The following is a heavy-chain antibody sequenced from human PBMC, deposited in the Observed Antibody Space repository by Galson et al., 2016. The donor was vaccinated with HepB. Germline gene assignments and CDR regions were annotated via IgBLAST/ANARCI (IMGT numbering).Heavy chain of an antibody. J-gene: IGHJ4*02. D-gene: IGHD6-19*01. Sequence: SLRLSCAASGFIFTSYAMHWVRQAPGKGLEWVAVISYDGNKIYYADSVKGRFTLSRDTSKNTLFLQMNSLRTDDTAVYYCVKDAVGWLGSLNYFDYWGQGTLVTVSS. CDR3: VKDAVGWLGSLNYFDY. CDR1: GFIFTSYA. CDR2: ISYDGNKI. V-gene: IGHV3-30*18.